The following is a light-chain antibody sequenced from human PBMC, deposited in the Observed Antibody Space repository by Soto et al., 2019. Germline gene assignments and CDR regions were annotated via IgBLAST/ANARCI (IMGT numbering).Light chain of an antibody. CDR3: QQYGSAPQT. V-gene: IGKV3-20*01. Sequence: EIVLTQSPGTLSLSPGERATLSCRASQSVSSSYLAWYQQKSGQAPRLLSYDASLRATGIPDRFSGSGSGTDFTLTISRLEPEDFAVYYCQQYGSAPQTFGQGTKVEIK. CDR2: DAS. CDR1: QSVSSSY. J-gene: IGKJ1*01.